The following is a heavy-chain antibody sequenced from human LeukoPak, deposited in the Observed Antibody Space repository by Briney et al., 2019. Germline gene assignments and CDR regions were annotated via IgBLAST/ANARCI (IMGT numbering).Heavy chain of an antibody. J-gene: IGHJ2*01. CDR1: GDSIDSYY. D-gene: IGHD2-15*01. Sequence: SETLSLTCTVSGDSIDSYYWSWIRQPPGKGLEWIGYIYYRGTTSYNPFLKSRVTISVDTSKNQFYLRLTSVTAADTAVYYCATIRGYCSGGRCYSDWYFDLWGRGTLVTVSS. CDR3: ATIRGYCSGGRCYSDWYFDL. CDR2: IYYRGTT. V-gene: IGHV4-59*01.